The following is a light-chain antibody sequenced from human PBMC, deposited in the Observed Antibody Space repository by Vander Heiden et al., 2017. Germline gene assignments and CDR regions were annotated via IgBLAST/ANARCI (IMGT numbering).Light chain of an antibody. CDR3: QQYYSPPIT. CDR2: WAS. CDR1: QRVLYSANNKNY. Sequence: NCKCSQRVLYSANNKNYLTWYQQKPGQPPKLLIYWASTRESGVPDRFSGSASGTDFTLTISSLQAEDVAVYYCQQYYSPPITFGGGTKVEIK. J-gene: IGKJ4*01. V-gene: IGKV4-1*01.